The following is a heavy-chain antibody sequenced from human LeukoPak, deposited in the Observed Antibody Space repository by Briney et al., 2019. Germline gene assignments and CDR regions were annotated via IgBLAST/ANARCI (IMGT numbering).Heavy chain of an antibody. J-gene: IGHJ4*02. CDR2: IYYSGST. Sequence: SETLSLTCTVSGGSISSGGYYWSWIRQHPGKGLAWIEYIYYSGSTYYNPSLKSRVTISVDTSKNQFSLKLSSVTAADTAVYYCARVGGYFDWLLCDYWGQGTLVTVSS. D-gene: IGHD3-9*01. CDR3: ARVGGYFDWLLCDY. CDR1: GGSISSGGYY. V-gene: IGHV4-31*03.